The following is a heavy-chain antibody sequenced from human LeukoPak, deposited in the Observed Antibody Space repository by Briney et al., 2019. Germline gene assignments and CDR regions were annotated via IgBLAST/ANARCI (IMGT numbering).Heavy chain of an antibody. J-gene: IGHJ3*02. CDR2: IYYSGST. CDR3: ARAPLDCSVGSCYDDAFDI. Sequence: SETLSLTCTVSGGSISSYYWSWIRQPPGKGLEWIGYIYYSGSTNYNPSLKSRVTISVDTSKNQFSLKLSSVPAADTAVYYCARAPLDCSVGSCYDDAFDIWGQGTRVTSPS. D-gene: IGHD2-15*01. V-gene: IGHV4-59*01. CDR1: GGSISSYY.